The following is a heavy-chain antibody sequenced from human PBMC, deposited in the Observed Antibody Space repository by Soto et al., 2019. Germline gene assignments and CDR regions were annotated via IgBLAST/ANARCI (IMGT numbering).Heavy chain of an antibody. Sequence: SETLSLTCTVSGGSISSYYWSWIRQPAGKGLEWIGRIYTSGSTNYNPSLKSRVTMSVDTSKNQFSLKLSSVTAADTAVYYCASSQGSGWSTDAFDIWGQGTMVTVSS. D-gene: IGHD6-19*01. CDR1: GGSISSYY. J-gene: IGHJ3*02. CDR3: ASSQGSGWSTDAFDI. CDR2: IYTSGST. V-gene: IGHV4-4*07.